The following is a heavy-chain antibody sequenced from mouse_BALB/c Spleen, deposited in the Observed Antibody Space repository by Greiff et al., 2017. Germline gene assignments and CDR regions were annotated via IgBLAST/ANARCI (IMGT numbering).Heavy chain of an antibody. CDR3: ARSLKVITTRYAMDY. D-gene: IGHD1-1*01. CDR2: ISSGSSTI. V-gene: IGHV5-17*02. J-gene: IGHJ4*01. Sequence: EVMLVESGGGLVQPGGSRKLSCAASGFTFSSFGMHWVRQAPEKGLEWVGYISSGSSTIYYADTVKGRFTIARDNPKNTLFLQMTSLRSEDTAMYYCARSLKVITTRYAMDYWGQGTSVTVSS. CDR1: GFTFSSFG.